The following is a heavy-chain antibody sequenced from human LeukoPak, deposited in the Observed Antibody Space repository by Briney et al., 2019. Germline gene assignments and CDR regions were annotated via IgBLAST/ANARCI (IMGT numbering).Heavy chain of an antibody. CDR1: GFTFYDYT. D-gene: IGHD3-22*01. J-gene: IGHJ4*02. V-gene: IGHV3-43*01. CDR3: AKDDDSSGTFDY. Sequence: GXSLRLSCAASGFTFYDYTMHWVRHAPGKGLEWVSLISWDGGSTYYADSVKGRFTISRDNSKNSLYLQMNSLRTEDTALYYCAKDDDSSGTFDYWGQGTLVTVSS. CDR2: ISWDGGST.